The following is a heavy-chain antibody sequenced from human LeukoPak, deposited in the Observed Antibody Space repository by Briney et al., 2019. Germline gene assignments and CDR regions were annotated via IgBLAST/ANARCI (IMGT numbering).Heavy chain of an antibody. CDR2: ISYDGSNK. V-gene: IGHV3-30*18. CDR3: AKVSGVRGVFLLGMDV. CDR1: GFTFSSYG. J-gene: IGHJ6*02. Sequence: GGSLRLSCAASGFTFSSYGMHWVRQAPGKGLEWVAVISYDGSNKYYADSVKGRFTISRDNSKNTLYLQMNSLRAEDTAVYYCAKVSGVRGVFLLGMDVWGQGTTVTVSS. D-gene: IGHD3-10*01.